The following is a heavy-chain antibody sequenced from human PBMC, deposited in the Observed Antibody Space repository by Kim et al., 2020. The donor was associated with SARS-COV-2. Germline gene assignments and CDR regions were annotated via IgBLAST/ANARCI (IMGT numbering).Heavy chain of an antibody. V-gene: IGHV1-8*01. Sequence: ASVKVSCKASGYTFTSYDINWVRQATGQGLEWMGWMNPNSGNTGYAQKFQGRVTMTRNTSISTAYMELSSLRSEDTAVYYCARICVYYDILTGHDAFDIWGQGTMVTVSS. CDR1: GYTFTSYD. J-gene: IGHJ3*02. D-gene: IGHD3-9*01. CDR3: ARICVYYDILTGHDAFDI. CDR2: MNPNSGNT.